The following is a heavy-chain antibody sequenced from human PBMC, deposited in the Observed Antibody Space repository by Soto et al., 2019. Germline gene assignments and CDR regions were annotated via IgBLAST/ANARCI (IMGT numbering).Heavy chain of an antibody. CDR2: IYYSGST. J-gene: IGHJ5*02. Sequence: SETLSLTCTVSGGSISSYYWSWIRQPPGKGLEWIGYIYYSGSTNYNPSLKSRVTISVDTSKNQFSLKLSSVTAADTAVYYCARDRKIVGAKGNWFDPWGQ. CDR3: ARDRKIVGAKGNWFDP. CDR1: GGSISSYY. D-gene: IGHD1-26*01. V-gene: IGHV4-59*01.